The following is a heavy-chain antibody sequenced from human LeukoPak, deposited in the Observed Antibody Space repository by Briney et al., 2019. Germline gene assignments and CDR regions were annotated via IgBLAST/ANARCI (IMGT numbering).Heavy chain of an antibody. J-gene: IGHJ4*02. CDR3: SRNLELSAATLPGF. V-gene: IGHV3-74*01. Sequence: GGSLRLSCAASGNYWMHWVRQAPGKGLVWVSHINSDGSWTSYADSVKGRFTISKDNAKNTLYLQMNSLRAEDTAVYYCSRNLELSAATLPGFWGQGTLVTVSS. CDR1: GNYW. D-gene: IGHD2-15*01. CDR2: INSDGSWT.